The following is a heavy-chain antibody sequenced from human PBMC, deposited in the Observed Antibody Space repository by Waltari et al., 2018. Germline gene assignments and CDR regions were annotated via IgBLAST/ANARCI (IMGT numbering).Heavy chain of an antibody. Sequence: QLQLQESGPGLVKPSETLSLTCTVSSGSISSSSYYWGWIRQPPGKGLEWIGSIYYSGSTYYNPSLKSRVTISVDTSKNQFSLKLSSVTAADTAVYYCARDRQRRGTTLYDYWGQGTLVTVSS. J-gene: IGHJ4*02. CDR2: IYYSGST. D-gene: IGHD1-7*01. CDR1: SGSISSSSYY. CDR3: ARDRQRRGTTLYDY. V-gene: IGHV4-39*07.